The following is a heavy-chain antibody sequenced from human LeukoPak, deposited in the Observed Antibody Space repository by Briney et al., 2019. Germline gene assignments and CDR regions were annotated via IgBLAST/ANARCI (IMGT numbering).Heavy chain of an antibody. J-gene: IGHJ5*02. CDR3: ARGLNTGRWQSGYGFDP. V-gene: IGHV3-7*01. Sequence: HSGGSLRLSCAASGFTFSSYWMSWVRQAPGKGLEWVANIKQDGSEKYYVDSVKGRFTISRDNAKNSLYLQMNSLRAEDTAVYYCARGLNTGRWQSGYGFDPWGQGTLVTVSS. D-gene: IGHD5-12*01. CDR2: IKQDGSEK. CDR1: GFTFSSYW.